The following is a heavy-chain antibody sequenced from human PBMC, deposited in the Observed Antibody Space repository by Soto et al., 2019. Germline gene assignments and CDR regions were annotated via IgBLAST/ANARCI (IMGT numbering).Heavy chain of an antibody. J-gene: IGHJ5*02. Sequence: GGSLGLSCAASGYTFTCYYMHWVRQAPGQGREWMGWINPNSGGTNYAQKFQGRVTMPRDTSTSTAYMELSRLRSDDTAVYYCARGPVDFFRAWLRFGWFDPWGQGTLVTVSS. CDR3: ARGPVDFFRAWLRFGWFDP. D-gene: IGHD5-12*01. V-gene: IGHV1-2*02. CDR2: INPNSGGT. CDR1: GYTFTCYY.